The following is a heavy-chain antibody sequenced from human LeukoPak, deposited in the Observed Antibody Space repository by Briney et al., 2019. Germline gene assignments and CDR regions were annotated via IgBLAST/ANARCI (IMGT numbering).Heavy chain of an antibody. CDR1: GFILSNHW. CDR2: MNKDGSEK. CDR3: ARNNDMDV. D-gene: IGHD1/OR15-1a*01. Sequence: GGSLRLSCAASGFILSNHWMTWVCQAPGKGPEWVANMNKDGSEKYYVDSVEGRFTISRDTAKNSLYLQMNNLRAEDTALYYCARNNDMDVWGQGTTVIVSS. V-gene: IGHV3-7*03. J-gene: IGHJ6*02.